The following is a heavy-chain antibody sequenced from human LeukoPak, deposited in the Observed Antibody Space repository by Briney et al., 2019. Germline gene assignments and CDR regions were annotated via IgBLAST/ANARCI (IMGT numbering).Heavy chain of an antibody. V-gene: IGHV4-39*02. D-gene: IGHD3-10*01. J-gene: IGHJ4*02. CDR2: IYYSGST. CDR1: GGSISSSSYH. CDR3: ARDFAMIRGVTATFDY. Sequence: SETLSLTCTVSGGSISSSSYHWGWIRQPPGKGLEWIGSIYYSGSTYYNPSLKSRVTISVDTSKNQFSLKLSSVTAADTAVYYCARDFAMIRGVTATFDYWGQGTLVTVSS.